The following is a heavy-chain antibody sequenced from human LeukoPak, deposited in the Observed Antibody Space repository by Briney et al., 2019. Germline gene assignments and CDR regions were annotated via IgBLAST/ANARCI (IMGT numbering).Heavy chain of an antibody. V-gene: IGHV4-59*01. D-gene: IGHD3-22*01. CDR2: IYYSGST. CDR3: ASSYDSSGSSVGYFDY. J-gene: IGHJ4*02. Sequence: SETLSLTSTVSGGSISSYYWSWIRQPPGKGLEWIGYIYYSGSTNYNPSLKSRVTISVDTSKNQFSLKLSSVTAADTAVYYCASSYDSSGSSVGYFDYWGQGTLVTVSS. CDR1: GGSISSYY.